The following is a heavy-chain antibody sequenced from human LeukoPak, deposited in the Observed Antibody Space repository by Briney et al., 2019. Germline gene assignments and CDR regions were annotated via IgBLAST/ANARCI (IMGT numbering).Heavy chain of an antibody. CDR3: ARDVPRGIVVVPAAIPYWYFDL. Sequence: PSETLSLTCAVYGGSFSGYYWSWIRQPAGKGLEWIGRIYTSGSTNYNPSLKSRVTMSVDTSKNQFSLKLSSVTAADTAVYYCARDVPRGIVVVPAAIPYWYFDLWGRGTLVTVSS. V-gene: IGHV4-4*07. D-gene: IGHD2-2*02. J-gene: IGHJ2*01. CDR1: GGSFSGYY. CDR2: IYTSGST.